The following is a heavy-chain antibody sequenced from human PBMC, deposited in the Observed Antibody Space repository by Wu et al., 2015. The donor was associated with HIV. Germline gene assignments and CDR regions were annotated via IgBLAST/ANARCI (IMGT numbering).Heavy chain of an antibody. Sequence: QVQLVQSGTEVKKPGSSVKVSCKVSGDNFNNHGLSWVRQAPGQGLEWMGGVLPILGRPDYSEKFRDRVTITADESSTTTFLDLSSLTSEDTAVYYCARTPLLWFGELSYWGQGTLVTVSS. CDR3: ARTPLLWFGELSY. D-gene: IGHD3-10*01. V-gene: IGHV1-69*11. J-gene: IGHJ4*02. CDR2: VLPILGRP. CDR1: GDNFNNHG.